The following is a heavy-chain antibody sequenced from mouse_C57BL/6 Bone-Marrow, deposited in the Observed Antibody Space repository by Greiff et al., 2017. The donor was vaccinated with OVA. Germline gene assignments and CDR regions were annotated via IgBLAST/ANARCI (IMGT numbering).Heavy chain of an antibody. Sequence: VQLQESGAELVKPEASVKISCKASGYAFSSYWMNWVKQRPGKGLEWIGQIYPGDGDTNYNEKFKGKATLTADKSSSTAYMQLSSLTSEDSAVYFCARGGSGYEFAYWGQGTLVTVSA. J-gene: IGHJ3*01. V-gene: IGHV1-80*01. CDR2: IYPGDGDT. CDR3: ARGGSGYEFAY. D-gene: IGHD3-2*02. CDR1: GYAFSSYW.